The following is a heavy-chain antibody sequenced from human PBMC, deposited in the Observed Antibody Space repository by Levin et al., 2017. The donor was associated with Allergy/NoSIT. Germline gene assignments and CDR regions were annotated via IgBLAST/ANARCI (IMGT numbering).Heavy chain of an antibody. CDR1: GFPFSSYG. CDR3: ARDLGDIFDY. Sequence: LSLTCAASGFPFSSYGMHWVRQAPGKGLEWVAVIRYDGSNKYYADSVKGRFTISRDNSKNTLYLEMHSLRAEDTAVYYCARDLGDIFDYWGQGTLVTVSS. CDR2: IRYDGSNK. D-gene: IGHD3-10*01. J-gene: IGHJ4*02. V-gene: IGHV3-33*01.